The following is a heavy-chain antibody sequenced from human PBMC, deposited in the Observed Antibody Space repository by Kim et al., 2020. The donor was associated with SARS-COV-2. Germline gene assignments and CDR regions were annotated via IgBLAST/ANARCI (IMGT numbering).Heavy chain of an antibody. J-gene: IGHJ4*02. CDR2: IYYSGST. CDR3: ARAPGLGTMIVVVTPFYF. CDR1: GGSISSGGYY. V-gene: IGHV4-31*03. Sequence: TLSLTCTVSGGSISSGGYYWSWIRQHPGKGLEWIGYIYYSGSTYYNPSLKSRVTISVDTSKNQFSLKLSSVTAADTAVYYCARAPGLGTMIVVVTPFYFWGQGTLVTLSS. D-gene: IGHD3-22*01.